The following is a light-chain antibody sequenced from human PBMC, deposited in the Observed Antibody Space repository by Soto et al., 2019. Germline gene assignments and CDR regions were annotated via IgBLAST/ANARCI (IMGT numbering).Light chain of an antibody. Sequence: DIPLTQSPSFLSASVGDRVTITCRASQGISSYLAWYQQKPVKAPKLLIYAASTLQSGVPSRFSGSGSGTEFSLTISSLQPEDFATYYCQQLNSDPPWTFGQGTKVEIK. V-gene: IGKV1-9*01. J-gene: IGKJ1*01. CDR3: QQLNSDPPWT. CDR2: AAS. CDR1: QGISSY.